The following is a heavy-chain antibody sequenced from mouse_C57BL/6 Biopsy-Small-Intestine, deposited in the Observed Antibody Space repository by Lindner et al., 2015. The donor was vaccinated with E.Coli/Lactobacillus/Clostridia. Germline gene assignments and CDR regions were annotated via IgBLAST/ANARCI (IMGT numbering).Heavy chain of an antibody. Sequence: VQLQESGPELVKPGTSVKISCKTSGYTFTDYNIDWVKQSHGKSLEWIGYIYPNNGGIGYNQKFKNKATLTVDKSSSTAYMELHSLTSEDSAVYYCARYWLDYWGQGTTLTVSS. J-gene: IGHJ2*01. V-gene: IGHV1-34*01. CDR3: ARYWLDY. CDR2: IYPNNGGI. CDR1: GYTFTDYN.